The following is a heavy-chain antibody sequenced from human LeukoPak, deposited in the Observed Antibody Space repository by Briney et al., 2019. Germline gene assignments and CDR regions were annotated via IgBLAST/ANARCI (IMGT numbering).Heavy chain of an antibody. CDR2: INGGSGNT. CDR1: GYTFTDYT. J-gene: IGHJ4*02. D-gene: IGHD3-22*01. Sequence: GASVKVSCKASGYTFTDYTMHWLRQAPGQRLDWMGWINGGSGNTKYSPEFQGRVTITRDTSASTAYMELSSLRFEDTAVYYCANPRYDSSGYYYVDWGQGTLVTVSS. CDR3: ANPRYDSSGYYYVD. V-gene: IGHV1-3*01.